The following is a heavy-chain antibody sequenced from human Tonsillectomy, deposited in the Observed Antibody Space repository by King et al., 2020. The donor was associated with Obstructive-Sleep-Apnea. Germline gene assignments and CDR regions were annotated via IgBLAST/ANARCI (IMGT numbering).Heavy chain of an antibody. J-gene: IGHJ6*02. CDR3: AREDSGRYYEYGMDV. Sequence: VQLVESGAEVKKPEASVKVSCKASGYTFTDYYMHWVRQAPGQGLEWMGWINPNSGGTHYAQKFQGWVTMTRDTSISTAYMELSSPRSDDTAVYYCAREDSGRYYEYGMDVWGQGTTVTVPS. D-gene: IGHD1-26*01. V-gene: IGHV1-2*04. CDR2: INPNSGGT. CDR1: GYTFTDYY.